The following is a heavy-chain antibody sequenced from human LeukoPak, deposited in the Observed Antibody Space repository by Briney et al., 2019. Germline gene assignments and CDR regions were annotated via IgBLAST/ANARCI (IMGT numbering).Heavy chain of an antibody. J-gene: IGHJ4*02. CDR1: GFTFSSYA. V-gene: IGHV3-23*01. CDR3: AKDWVYFDY. D-gene: IGHD3-16*01. CDR2: ISTSGGST. Sequence: GGSLRLSCAASGFTFSSYAMSWVRQAPGKGLEWVSAISTSGGSTYYADSVKGRLSISRDNSKNTLYLQMNSLRAEDTAVYYCAKDWVYFDYWGQGTLVTVSS.